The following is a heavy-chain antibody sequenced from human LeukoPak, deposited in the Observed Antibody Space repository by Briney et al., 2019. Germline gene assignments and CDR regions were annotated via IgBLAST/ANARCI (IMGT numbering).Heavy chain of an antibody. Sequence: PSETLSLTCAVYGGSFSGYYWSWIRQPPGKGLEWIGEINHSGSTNYNPSLKSRVTISVDTSKNQFSLKLSSVTAADTAVYYCARAYSSSWYYHYYYMDVWGKGTTVTVSS. V-gene: IGHV4-34*01. D-gene: IGHD6-13*01. J-gene: IGHJ6*03. CDR3: ARAYSSSWYYHYYYMDV. CDR1: GGSFSGYY. CDR2: INHSGST.